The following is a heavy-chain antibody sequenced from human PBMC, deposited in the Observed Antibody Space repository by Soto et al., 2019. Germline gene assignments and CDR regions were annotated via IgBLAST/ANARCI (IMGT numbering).Heavy chain of an antibody. V-gene: IGHV4-61*01. CDR1: GGSVSSGSHY. J-gene: IGHJ6*02. Sequence: KPSETLSLTCTVSGGSVSSGSHYWSWIRQPPGKGLEWIGYIYYSGSTNYNPSLKSRVTISVDTSKNQFSLKLSSVTAADTAVYYCARGHYDFWSGPRGYYYYGMDVWGQGTTVTVSS. CDR2: IYYSGST. CDR3: ARGHYDFWSGPRGYYYYGMDV. D-gene: IGHD3-3*01.